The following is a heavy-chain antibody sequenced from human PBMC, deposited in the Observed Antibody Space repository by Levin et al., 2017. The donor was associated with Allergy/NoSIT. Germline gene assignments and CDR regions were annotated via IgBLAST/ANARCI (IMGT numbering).Heavy chain of an antibody. J-gene: IGHJ4*01. CDR1: GGSISSGGYS. CDR2: IYLSGSN. Sequence: SSETLSLTCAVSGGSISSGGYSWSWIRQPPGKGLEWIVNIYLSGSNNDNPSLKSRVTMSVDRSKNQFSLKLSYVTAADTAVYYCARVAGYSYGYYFDYWGPGTLVTVSS. CDR3: ARVAGYSYGYYFDY. V-gene: IGHV4-30-2*01. D-gene: IGHD5-18*01.